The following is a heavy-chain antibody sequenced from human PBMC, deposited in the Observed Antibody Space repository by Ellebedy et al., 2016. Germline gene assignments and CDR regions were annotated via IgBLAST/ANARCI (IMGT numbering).Heavy chain of an antibody. D-gene: IGHD3-10*01. V-gene: IGHV4-59*08. CDR2: IHYTGST. J-gene: IGHJ1*01. Sequence: GSLRLSCTVSGGSISGYYWSWIRQPPGKGLEWIGYIHYTGSTNYNSSLKSRPTISLDASKSQFFLQLSSVTAADTAVYYCARHTITGSGKYYPPLGFQHWGQGTLVTVSS. CDR1: GGSISGYY. CDR3: ARHTITGSGKYYPPLGFQH.